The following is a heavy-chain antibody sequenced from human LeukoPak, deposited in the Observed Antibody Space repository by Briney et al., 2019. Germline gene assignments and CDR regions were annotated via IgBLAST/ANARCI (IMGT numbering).Heavy chain of an antibody. D-gene: IGHD4-11*01. CDR1: GFTFSSYS. J-gene: IGHJ5*02. CDR3: ARGPYSNSWFDP. Sequence: PGGSLRLSCAASGFTFSSYSMNWVRQAPGKGLEWVSYISSSSTIYYADSVKGRFTISRDNAKNSLYLQMNSLRDEDTAVYYCARGPYSNSWFDPWGQGTLVTVSS. CDR2: ISSSSTI. V-gene: IGHV3-48*02.